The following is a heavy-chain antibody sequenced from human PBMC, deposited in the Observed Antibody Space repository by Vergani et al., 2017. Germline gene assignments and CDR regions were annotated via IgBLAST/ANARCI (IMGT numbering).Heavy chain of an antibody. Sequence: QVQLQQWGAGLLKPSETLSLTCAVYGGSFSGYYWSWIRQPPGKGLEWIGEINNSGSTNSNPSLKSRVTISVDTSKNRFSLKLSSVTAADTAVYYCARLMVHGSGVESYYYYGMDVWGQGTTVTVSS. D-gene: IGHD3-10*01. CDR3: ARLMVHGSGVESYYYYGMDV. CDR2: INNSGST. J-gene: IGHJ6*02. V-gene: IGHV4-34*01. CDR1: GGSFSGYY.